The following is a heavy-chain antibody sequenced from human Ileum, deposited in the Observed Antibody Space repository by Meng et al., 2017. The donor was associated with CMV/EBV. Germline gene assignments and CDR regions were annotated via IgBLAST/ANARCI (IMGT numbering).Heavy chain of an antibody. V-gene: IGHV3-23*01. CDR1: GIRFRVYA. D-gene: IGHD2-2*01. Sequence: EVQLLESGGKLVQPWGSLRLFCTASGIRFRVYAMRGVRQAPGKGLEWVSAITGSGGTTYYAGSVRGRFAISRDNSMNTLYLSMNNLRAEDTAIYYCANGGIPAALYYCDYWGQGTLVTVSS. J-gene: IGHJ4*02. CDR3: ANGGIPAALYYCDY. CDR2: ITGSGGTT.